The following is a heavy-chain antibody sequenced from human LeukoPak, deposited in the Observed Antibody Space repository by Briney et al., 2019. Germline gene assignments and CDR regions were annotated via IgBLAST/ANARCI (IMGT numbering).Heavy chain of an antibody. J-gene: IGHJ4*02. V-gene: IGHV1-18*04. CDR2: ISAYDGNT. Sequence: ASVKVSCKASGYTFTSYYMHWVRQAPGQGLEWMGWISAYDGNTNYAQKFQDRFTMTTDTFTSTAYMELRSLRSDDTAVYYCAGTLAYCTSSVCYFKYWGQGTLVTVSS. D-gene: IGHD6-19*01. CDR3: AGTLAYCTSSVCYFKY. CDR1: GYTFTSYY.